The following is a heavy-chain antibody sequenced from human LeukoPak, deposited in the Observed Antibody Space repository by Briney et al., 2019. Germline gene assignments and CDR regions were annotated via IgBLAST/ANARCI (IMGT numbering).Heavy chain of an antibody. D-gene: IGHD4-23*01. CDR2: TYSNGRT. J-gene: IGHJ6*03. CDR3: AKGGYGGYYYYYYMDV. V-gene: IGHV3-53*01. Sequence: GGSLRLSCAASGFTVSSNYMSWVRQAPGKGLEWVSVTYSNGRTYYADSVKGRFTISRDNAKNSLYLQMNSLRAEDTALYYCAKGGYGGYYYYYYMDVWGKGTTVTISS. CDR1: GFTVSSNY.